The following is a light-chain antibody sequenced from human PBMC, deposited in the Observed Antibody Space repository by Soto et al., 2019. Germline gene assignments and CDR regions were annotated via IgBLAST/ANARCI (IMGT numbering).Light chain of an antibody. J-gene: IGKJ5*01. CDR2: AAS. V-gene: IGKV1-27*01. CDR1: QGISNY. CDR3: QKYNSAPIT. Sequence: DIQMTQYPSTLSASVGDRVTVTCLSTQGISNYLAWYQQKPGKVPKLLIYAASNLQSGVPSRFSGGGSGTDFTLTISSLHPEDGATYYCQKYNSAPITFGQGTRLEIK.